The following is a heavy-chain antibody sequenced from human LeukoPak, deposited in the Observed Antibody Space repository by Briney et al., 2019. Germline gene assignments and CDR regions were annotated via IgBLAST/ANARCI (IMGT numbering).Heavy chain of an antibody. CDR3: ARAGGSTVSHSDY. D-gene: IGHD4-17*01. Sequence: PGGSLRLSCEASAFIFSGHWLNWVRQTPGKGLEWVASIKEDGSERQYVDSVKGRFTISKDNAKNSLYLQMNSLRAEDTAVYYCARAGGSTVSHSDYWGQGTLVTVSS. CDR1: AFIFSGHW. J-gene: IGHJ4*02. CDR2: IKEDGSER. V-gene: IGHV3-7*01.